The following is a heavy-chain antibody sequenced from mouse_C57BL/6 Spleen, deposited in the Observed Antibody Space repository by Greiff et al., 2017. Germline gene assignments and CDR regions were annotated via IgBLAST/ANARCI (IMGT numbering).Heavy chain of an antibody. Sequence: QVQLQQSGAELVKPGASVKISCKASGYAFSSYWMNWVKQRPGKGLEWIGQIYPGDGDTNYNGKFKGKATLTADKASSTSYMQLSSLTSEVSAVYFCARYYSYAMDYWGQGTSVTVSS. CDR1: GYAFSSYW. J-gene: IGHJ4*01. D-gene: IGHD2-12*01. CDR3: ARYYSYAMDY. CDR2: IYPGDGDT. V-gene: IGHV1-80*01.